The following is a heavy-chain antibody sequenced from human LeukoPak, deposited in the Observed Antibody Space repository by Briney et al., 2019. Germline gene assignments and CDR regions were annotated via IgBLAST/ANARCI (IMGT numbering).Heavy chain of an antibody. CDR3: ARVVEAGYFYLNWFDP. CDR2: VFTSGIISVNT. Sequence: SETLSLTCTVSGGSISSYYWSWIRQPPGKGLEWIGRVFTSGIISVNTNYNPSLKSRVTMSVDTSNNQFSLKLRSVTAADTAVYYCARVVEAGYFYLNWFDPWGQGTLVTVSS. D-gene: IGHD3-10*01. CDR1: GGSISSYY. V-gene: IGHV4-4*07. J-gene: IGHJ5*02.